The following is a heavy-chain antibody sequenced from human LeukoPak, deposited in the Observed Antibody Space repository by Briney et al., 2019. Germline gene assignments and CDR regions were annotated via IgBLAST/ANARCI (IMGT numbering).Heavy chain of an antibody. CDR1: GFTFSSYG. J-gene: IGHJ3*02. D-gene: IGHD2-2*01. CDR2: IRYDGSNK. Sequence: GGSLRLSCAASGFTFSSYGMHWVRQAPGKGLEWVAFIRYDGSNKYYADSVKGRFTISRDNSKNTLYLQMNSLRAEDTAVYYCAKDVMGSGGVPAARAFDIWGQGTMVTVSS. V-gene: IGHV3-30*02. CDR3: AKDVMGSGGVPAARAFDI.